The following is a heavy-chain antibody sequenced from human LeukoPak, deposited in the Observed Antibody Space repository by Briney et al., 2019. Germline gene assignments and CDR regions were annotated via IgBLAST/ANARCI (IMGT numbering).Heavy chain of an antibody. D-gene: IGHD3-22*01. CDR1: GFTFSSYA. Sequence: GGSLRLSCAASGFTFSSYAMSWVRQAPGKGLEWVSAISGSGGSTYYADSVKGRFTISRDNSKNTLYLQMNSLRAEDTAVYYCAKVRYYYDSSGYPNYFDYWGQGTLVTVSS. CDR3: AKVRYYYDSSGYPNYFDY. CDR2: ISGSGGST. V-gene: IGHV3-23*01. J-gene: IGHJ4*02.